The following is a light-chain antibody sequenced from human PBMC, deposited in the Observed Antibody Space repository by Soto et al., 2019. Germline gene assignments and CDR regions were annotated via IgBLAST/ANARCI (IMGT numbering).Light chain of an antibody. V-gene: IGKV3-11*01. CDR1: PSVSSY. Sequence: ETVLTQSPATLSLSPGERATLSCRASPSVSSYLALYLQQAGQAPRLLIYDAPNRATGIPARFSGSGSGTDVALTISSLETEVLAVYYCQQRSNLSWTFDQGTKVEIK. J-gene: IGKJ1*01. CDR2: DAP. CDR3: QQRSNLSWT.